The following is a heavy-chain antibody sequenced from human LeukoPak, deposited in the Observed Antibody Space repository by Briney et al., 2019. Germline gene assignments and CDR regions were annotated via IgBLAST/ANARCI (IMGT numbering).Heavy chain of an antibody. CDR2: VSSSGVG. CDR1: GGSITGYY. J-gene: IGHJ4*02. CDR3: AREEFLHEIDSSGYCVY. V-gene: IGHV4-4*07. Sequence: PSETLSLPCSVSGGSITGYYWHGLRRPAGRGLVWLGRVSSSGVGIYNTSLTSRVPLLVDTSKNQFSLTLTSLTAADTAVYFCAREEFLHEIDSSGYCVYWGQGTLVSVSS. D-gene: IGHD3-22*01.